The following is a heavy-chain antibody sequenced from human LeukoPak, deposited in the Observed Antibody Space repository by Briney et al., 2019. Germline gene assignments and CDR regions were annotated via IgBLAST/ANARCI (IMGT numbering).Heavy chain of an antibody. V-gene: IGHV3-7*01. CDR1: GFTFSTYW. J-gene: IGHJ4*02. CDR2: IKQDGSEK. D-gene: IGHD1-26*01. Sequence: GGSLRLSCAASGFTFSTYWMSWVRQAPGKGLEWLANIKQDGSEKYYVDSVKGRFTISRDNAKNSLYLQMHSLRAEDTAVYYCARAPLSGNSYSGSYYPDYWGQGTLVTVSS. CDR3: ARAPLSGNSYSGSYYPDY.